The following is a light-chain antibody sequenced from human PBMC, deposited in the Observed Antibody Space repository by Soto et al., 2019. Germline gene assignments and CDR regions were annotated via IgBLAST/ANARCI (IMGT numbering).Light chain of an antibody. J-gene: IGKJ1*01. CDR3: QQYNTWLWT. CDR2: GAS. V-gene: IGKV3-15*01. CDR1: QSVNAN. Sequence: EVVMTQSPATLSVSPGERATLSCRASQSVNANLAWYQQKPGQAPRLLIHGASNRATGIPARFSGSGFGTEFSLTSSSRQSEDFAVYYCQQYNTWLWTFGQGTKVEI.